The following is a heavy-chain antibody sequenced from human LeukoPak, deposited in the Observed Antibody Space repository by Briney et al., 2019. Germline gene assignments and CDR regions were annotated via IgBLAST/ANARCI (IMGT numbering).Heavy chain of an antibody. J-gene: IGHJ3*02. Sequence: GGSLRLSCAASGFTFSSYAMHWVRQAPGKGLEWVAVISYDGSNKYYADSVKGRFTISRDNSKNTLYLQMNSLRAEDTAVYYCARERFLEWFHDAFDIWGQGTMVTVSS. CDR2: ISYDGSNK. CDR3: ARERFLEWFHDAFDI. CDR1: GFTFSSYA. V-gene: IGHV3-30-3*01. D-gene: IGHD3-3*01.